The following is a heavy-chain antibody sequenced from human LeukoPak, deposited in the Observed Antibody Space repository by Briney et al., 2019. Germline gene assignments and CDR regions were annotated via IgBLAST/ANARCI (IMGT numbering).Heavy chain of an antibody. CDR1: GYSISSGYY. Sequence: SETLSLTCTVSGYSISSGYYWGWIRQPPGKGLEWIGSIYHSGSTYYNPSLKSRVTISVVTSKNQFSLKLSSVTAADTAVYYCARVRITIFGVVTNHDFDYWGQGTLVTVSS. CDR3: ARVRITIFGVVTNHDFDY. D-gene: IGHD3-3*01. J-gene: IGHJ4*02. CDR2: IYHSGST. V-gene: IGHV4-38-2*02.